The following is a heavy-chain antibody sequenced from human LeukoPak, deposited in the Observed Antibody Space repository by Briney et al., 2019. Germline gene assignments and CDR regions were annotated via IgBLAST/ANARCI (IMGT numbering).Heavy chain of an antibody. CDR2: INQDGRNK. J-gene: IGHJ4*02. Sequence: GGSLGLSCAVSGFTFSNYWMTWVRQAPGKGLEWVASINQDGRNKAHVASVKGRFTMSRDNAKNSLYLQMNSLGAEDTAVYYCARGGAAAARKRGVDYWGQGTLVTVSS. CDR1: GFTFSNYW. CDR3: ARGGAAAARKRGVDY. V-gene: IGHV3-7*01. D-gene: IGHD6-13*01.